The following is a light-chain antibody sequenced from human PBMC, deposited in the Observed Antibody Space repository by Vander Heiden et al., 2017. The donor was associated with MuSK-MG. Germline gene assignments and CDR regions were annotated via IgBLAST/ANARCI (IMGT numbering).Light chain of an antibody. V-gene: IGLV2-8*01. Sequence: QSALTQPPSASGSPGQSVTISCTGTSSDVGAYNYGSWYQQYPGKAPKVIIYDATKRPSGVPDRFSGSTSGNTASLTVSGLQAEDEADYYCTSYTGSHILLFGGGTKLTVL. CDR3: TSYTGSHILL. CDR1: SSDVGAYNY. J-gene: IGLJ2*01. CDR2: DAT.